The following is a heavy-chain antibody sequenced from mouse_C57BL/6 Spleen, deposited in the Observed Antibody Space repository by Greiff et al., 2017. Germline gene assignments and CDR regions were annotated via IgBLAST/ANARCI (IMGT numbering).Heavy chain of an antibody. D-gene: IGHD1-1*01. V-gene: IGHV1-52*01. CDR3: ARAPNYGSSYGFDY. CDR1: GYTFTSYW. J-gene: IGHJ2*01. Sequence: QVQLQQPGAELVRPGSSVKPSCKASGYTFTSYWMHWVKQRPIQGLEWIGNIDPSDSETHYNQKFKDKATLTVDKSSSTAYMQLSSLTSEDSAVYYCARAPNYGSSYGFDYWGQGTTLTVSS. CDR2: IDPSDSET.